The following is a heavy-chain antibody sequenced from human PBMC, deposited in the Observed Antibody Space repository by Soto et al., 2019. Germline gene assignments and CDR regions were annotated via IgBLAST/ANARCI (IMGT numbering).Heavy chain of an antibody. Sequence: SVKVSCKASGGTFSSYAISWVRQAPGQGLEWMGGIIPIFGTANYAQKFQGRVTITADESTSTAYMELSSLRSEDTAVYYCARDTCLSTSCYANYYYGMDVWGQGTTVTVSS. D-gene: IGHD2-2*01. CDR1: GGTFSSYA. CDR2: IIPIFGTA. V-gene: IGHV1-69*13. CDR3: ARDTCLSTSCYANYYYGMDV. J-gene: IGHJ6*02.